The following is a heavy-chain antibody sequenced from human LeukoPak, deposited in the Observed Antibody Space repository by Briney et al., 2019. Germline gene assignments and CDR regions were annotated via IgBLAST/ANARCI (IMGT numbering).Heavy chain of an antibody. Sequence: PSETLSLTCTISDGSVSSGTYYWGWIRQSPGKGLEWIGSIHYSGSSYYNPSLKSRAAIFVDTSRDQVSMDLSHMTAADTALYYCVRHISANTGYFDSCGQGTLVTVSS. V-gene: IGHV4-39*01. CDR1: DGSVSSGTYY. CDR3: VRHISANTGYFDS. CDR2: IHYSGSS. J-gene: IGHJ4*02.